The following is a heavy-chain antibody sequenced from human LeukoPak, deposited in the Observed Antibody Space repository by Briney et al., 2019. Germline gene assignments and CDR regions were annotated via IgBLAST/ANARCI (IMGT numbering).Heavy chain of an antibody. CDR1: GFSLSTSGMR. CDR3: ARMAPPVGYYDSSGYCDY. V-gene: IGHV2-70*04. Sequence: SGPALLKPTQTLTLTCTFSGFSLSTSGMRVSWIRQPPGKALEWLARIDWDDDKFYNTSLRTRLTISKDTSKNQVVLKMTNMDPVDTATYYCARMAPPVGYYDSSGYCDYWGQGTLVTVSS. CDR2: IDWDDDK. D-gene: IGHD3-22*01. J-gene: IGHJ4*02.